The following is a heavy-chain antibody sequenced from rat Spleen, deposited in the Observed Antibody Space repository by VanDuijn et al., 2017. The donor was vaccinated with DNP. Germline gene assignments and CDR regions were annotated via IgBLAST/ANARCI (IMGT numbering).Heavy chain of an antibody. J-gene: IGHJ2*01. CDR2: ISYSGST. CDR3: ARWTRYFDY. D-gene: IGHD1-7*01. CDR1: GYSITSNY. Sequence: EVQLQESGSGLVKPSQSLSLTCSVTGYSITSNYWGWIRKFPGNKLEYIGHISYSGSTNYNQSLKSRLSITRDTSKNHLFLHLNSVTTEDTATYYCARWTRYFDYWGQGVMVTVSS. V-gene: IGHV3-1*01.